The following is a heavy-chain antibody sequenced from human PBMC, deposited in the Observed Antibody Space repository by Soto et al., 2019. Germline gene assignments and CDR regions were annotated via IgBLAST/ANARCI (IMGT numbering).Heavy chain of an antibody. CDR3: ARDRGWSLFDY. CDR2: TNSDGSDT. J-gene: IGHJ4*02. Sequence: EVQLVESGGGLVQPGGSLRLSCAASGCTFSTYWMYWVRQAPGKGLVWVSRTNSDGSDTSYADSVKGRFTISRDNAKNTLYLQMNSLRAEDTAVYYCARDRGWSLFDYWGQGTLVTVSS. D-gene: IGHD6-19*01. V-gene: IGHV3-74*01. CDR1: GCTFSTYW.